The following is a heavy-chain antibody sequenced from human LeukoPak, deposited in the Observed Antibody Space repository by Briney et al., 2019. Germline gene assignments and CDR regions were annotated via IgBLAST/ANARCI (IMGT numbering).Heavy chain of an antibody. J-gene: IGHJ2*01. V-gene: IGHV3-48*01. CDR2: IGTSSTTI. D-gene: IGHD3-16*02. CDR1: GFTFSSYT. CDR3: AKALSSSFYYFDL. Sequence: GGSLRLSCAASGFTFSSYTMNWVRQPPGKGLEWVSNIGTSSTTIYYADSVKGRFTISRDNAKDSLYLQMNSLRAEDTAVYYCAKALSSSFYYFDLGGRGTLVTVSS.